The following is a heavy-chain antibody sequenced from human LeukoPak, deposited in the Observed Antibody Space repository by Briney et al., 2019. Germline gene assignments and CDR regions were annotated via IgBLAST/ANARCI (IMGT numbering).Heavy chain of an antibody. J-gene: IGHJ5*02. V-gene: IGHV5-51*01. CDR3: ARRTSYETAPYNWFDP. Sequence: GESLKISCKGSGYSFTSYWIGWVRQMPGKGLEWMGIIYPGDSDTRYSPSFQGQVTISADKSVSTAYLQWSSLKASDTAMYYCARRTSYETAPYNWFDPWGQGTLVTVSS. CDR2: IYPGDSDT. D-gene: IGHD1-26*01. CDR1: GYSFTSYW.